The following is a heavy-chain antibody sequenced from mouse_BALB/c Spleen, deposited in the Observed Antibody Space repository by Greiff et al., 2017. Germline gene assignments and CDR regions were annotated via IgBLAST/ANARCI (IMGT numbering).Heavy chain of an antibody. V-gene: IGHV1S56*01. CDR3: ARWGRSGAMDY. CDR2: IYPGNVNT. D-gene: IGHD1-1*01. CDR1: GYTFTSYY. J-gene: IGHJ4*01. Sequence: VQLQQSGPELVKPGASVRISCKASGYTFTSYYIHWVKQRPGQGLEWIGWIYPGNVNTKYNEKFKGKATLTADKSSSTAYMQLSSLTSEDSAVYFCARWGRSGAMDYWGQGTSVTVSS.